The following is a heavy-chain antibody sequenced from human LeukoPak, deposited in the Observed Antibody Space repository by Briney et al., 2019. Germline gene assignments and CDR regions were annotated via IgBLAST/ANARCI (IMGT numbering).Heavy chain of an antibody. D-gene: IGHD1-14*01. CDR2: INHSGST. J-gene: IGHJ6*02. CDR3: ARGRIGGMDV. Sequence: PSETLSLTCAVYGGSFSGHYWSWIRQPPGKGLEWIGEINHSGSTNYNPSLKSRVTISVDTSKNQFSLKLSSVTAADTAVYYCARGRIGGMDVWGQGTTVTVSS. CDR1: GGSFSGHY. V-gene: IGHV4-34*01.